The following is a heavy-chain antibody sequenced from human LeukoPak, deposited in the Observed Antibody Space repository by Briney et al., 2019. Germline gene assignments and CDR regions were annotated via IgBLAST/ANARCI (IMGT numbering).Heavy chain of an antibody. CDR2: ITSSSSSI. D-gene: IGHD3-10*01. CDR1: GFTFSNFN. CDR3: AKEQYYYGSGSYPFDY. V-gene: IGHV3-21*01. Sequence: GGSLRLSCAASGFTFSNFNMNWVRQAPGKGLEWVSSITSSSSSIFYADSVKGRFTISRDNAKNSLYLQMNSLRAEDTAVYYCAKEQYYYGSGSYPFDYWGQGTLVTVSS. J-gene: IGHJ4*02.